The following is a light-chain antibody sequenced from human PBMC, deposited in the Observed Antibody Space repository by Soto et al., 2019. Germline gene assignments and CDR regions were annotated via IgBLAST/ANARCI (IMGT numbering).Light chain of an antibody. Sequence: QSALTQPASVSRSPGQSITISCTGTSSDVGSYTYVSWFQQHPGKAPKLIIYDVHNRPSGVSDRFSGSKSGNTASLTISGLQAADEADYYCSSYRGDSTEVFGGGTKVTVL. CDR2: DVH. V-gene: IGLV2-14*01. CDR3: SSYRGDSTEV. J-gene: IGLJ2*01. CDR1: SSDVGSYTY.